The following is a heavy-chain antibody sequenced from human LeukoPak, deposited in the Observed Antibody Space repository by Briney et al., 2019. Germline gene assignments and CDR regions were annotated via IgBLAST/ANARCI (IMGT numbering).Heavy chain of an antibody. J-gene: IGHJ5*02. CDR2: IIPIFGTA. CDR3: ASEYSSSPNWFDP. Sequence: EASVKVSCKASGYTFTSYGISWVRQAPGQGLEWMGGIIPIFGTANYAQKFQGRVTITADKSTSTAYMELSSLRSEDTAVYYCASEYSSSPNWFDPWGQGTLVTVSS. V-gene: IGHV1-69*06. CDR1: GYTFTSYG. D-gene: IGHD6-6*01.